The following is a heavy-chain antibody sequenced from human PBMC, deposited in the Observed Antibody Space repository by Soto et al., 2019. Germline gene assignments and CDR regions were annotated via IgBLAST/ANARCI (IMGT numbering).Heavy chain of an antibody. V-gene: IGHV3-30*18. J-gene: IGHJ4*02. CDR2: ISYDGSYK. CDR1: GFTFSNYA. Sequence: GESLKISCAASGFTFSNYAMHWVRQTPGKGLEWVAVISYDGSYKYYADSVKGRFTISRDNSKNTMSLQMSSLTAEDTAVYNCAKEGDCRVGSCSIFDYWGQGTQVTVSS. D-gene: IGHD2-15*01. CDR3: AKEGDCRVGSCSIFDY.